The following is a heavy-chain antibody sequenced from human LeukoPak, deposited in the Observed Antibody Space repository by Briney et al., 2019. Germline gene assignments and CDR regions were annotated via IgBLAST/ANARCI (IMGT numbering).Heavy chain of an antibody. Sequence: PGASVKVSCKASGGTFSSYAISWVRQAPGQGLEWMGRIIPILGIANYAQKFQGRVTITADKSTSTAYMELSSLRSEDTAVYYCAREETQLVRAVWFDPWGQGTLVTVSS. J-gene: IGHJ5*02. V-gene: IGHV1-69*04. CDR3: AREETQLVRAVWFDP. CDR1: GGTFSSYA. D-gene: IGHD6-13*01. CDR2: IIPILGIA.